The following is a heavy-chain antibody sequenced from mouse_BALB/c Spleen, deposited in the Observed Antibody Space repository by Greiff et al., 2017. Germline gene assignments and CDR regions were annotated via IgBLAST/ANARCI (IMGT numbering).Heavy chain of an antibody. V-gene: IGHV5-4*02. CDR3: ARGMGLRRGDYFDY. D-gene: IGHD2-4*01. Sequence: EVQGVESGGGLVKPGGSLKLSCAASGFTFSDYYMYWVRQTPEKRLEWVATISDGGSYTYYPDSVKGRFTISRDNAKNNLYLQMSSLKSEDTAMYYCARGMGLRRGDYFDYWGQGTTLTVSS. CDR2: ISDGGSYT. J-gene: IGHJ2*01. CDR1: GFTFSDYY.